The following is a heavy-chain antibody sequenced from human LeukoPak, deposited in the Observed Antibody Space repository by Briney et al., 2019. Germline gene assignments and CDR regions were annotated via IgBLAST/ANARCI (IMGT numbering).Heavy chain of an antibody. D-gene: IGHD5-18*01. CDR2: ISSSSSYI. CDR1: GFTFSSYS. CDR3: ARALKGGSYGIPF. Sequence: PGGSLRLSCAASGFTFSSYSMNWVRQAPGKGLEWVSSISSSSSYIYYADSVKGRFTISRDNAKNSLYLQMNSLRAEDTAVYYCARALKGGSYGIPFWGQGTLVTVSS. J-gene: IGHJ4*02. V-gene: IGHV3-21*01.